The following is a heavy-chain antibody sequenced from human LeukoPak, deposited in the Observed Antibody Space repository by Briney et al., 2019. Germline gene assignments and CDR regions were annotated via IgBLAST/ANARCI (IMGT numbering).Heavy chain of an antibody. D-gene: IGHD3-10*01. CDR3: ARGERRATMVRGVILNYFDY. J-gene: IGHJ4*02. CDR1: GGSISSYY. CDR2: IYYSGST. Sequence: SETLSLTCTVSGGSISSYYWSWIRQPPGKGLEWIGYIYYSGSTNYNPSLKSRVTISVDTSKNQFSLKLSSVTAADTAVYYCARGERRATMVRGVILNYFDYWGQGTLVTVSS. V-gene: IGHV4-59*01.